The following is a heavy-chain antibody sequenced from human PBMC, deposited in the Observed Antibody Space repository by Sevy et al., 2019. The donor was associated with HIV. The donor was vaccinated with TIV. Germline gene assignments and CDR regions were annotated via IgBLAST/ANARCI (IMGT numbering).Heavy chain of an antibody. CDR3: AKYDYGDYVRWFDP. CDR1: GGTFSSYG. V-gene: IGHV1-69*13. D-gene: IGHD4-17*01. J-gene: IGHJ5*02. Sequence: ASVKVSCKASGGTFSSYGISWVRQAPGQGLEWMGGLIPSFGAANYRRNFQGRVTITADESTSTAYMELSSLRSEDTAVYHCAKYDYGDYVRWFDPWGQGTLVTVSS. CDR2: LIPSFGAA.